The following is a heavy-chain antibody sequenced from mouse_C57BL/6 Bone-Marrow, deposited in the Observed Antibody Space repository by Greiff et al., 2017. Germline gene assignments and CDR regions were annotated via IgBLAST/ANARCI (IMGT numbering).Heavy chain of an antibody. Sequence: QVQLQQPGAELVKPGASVKVSCKASGYTFTSYWMHWVKQRPGQGLAWIGRIHPSDSDTNYTQKFKGKATLTVDKSYGTAYMQLSSLTSEDSAVYDCAMPLYDGDCAWLSYCGRGTVVTVTA. CDR2: IHPSDSDT. D-gene: IGHD2-3*01. CDR1: GYTFTSYW. J-gene: IGHJ3*01. V-gene: IGHV1-74*01. CDR3: AMPLYDGDCAWLSY.